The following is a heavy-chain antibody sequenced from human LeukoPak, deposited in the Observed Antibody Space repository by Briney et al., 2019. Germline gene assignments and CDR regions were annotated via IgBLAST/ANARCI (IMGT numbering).Heavy chain of an antibody. J-gene: IGHJ4*02. CDR1: GFTFSDYY. V-gene: IGHV3-11*04. D-gene: IGHD5-18*01. Sequence: GGSLRLSCAASGFTFSDYYMAWIRQAPGKGLEWVSFIGGSGYTIYYTESVKGRFTISRDNAKNSLFLQMNSLRAEDTAVYYCARADTGMVYYFDYWGQGTLVSVSS. CDR3: ARADTGMVYYFDY. CDR2: IGGSGYTI.